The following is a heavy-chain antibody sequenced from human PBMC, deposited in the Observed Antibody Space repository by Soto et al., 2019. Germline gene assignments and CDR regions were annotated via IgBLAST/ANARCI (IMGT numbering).Heavy chain of an antibody. Sequence: GGSMQISSVSSGFTFSSYEINWVRQAPGKGLEWISYISRSGTTIYYADSVKGRFTISRDNAKNSLSLQMNSLRAEDTAVYYCARDSPYGGFEDYFDYWGQGTLVTSPQ. CDR2: ISRSGTTI. CDR1: GFTFSSYE. D-gene: IGHD5-12*01. J-gene: IGHJ4*02. V-gene: IGHV3-48*03. CDR3: ARDSPYGGFEDYFDY.